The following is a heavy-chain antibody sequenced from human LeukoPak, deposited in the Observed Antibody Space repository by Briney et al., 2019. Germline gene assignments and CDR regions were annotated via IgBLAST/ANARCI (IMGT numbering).Heavy chain of an antibody. CDR2: IKQDGSEK. CDR1: GFTFSSYW. Sequence: GGSLRLSCAASGFTFSSYWMSWVRQAPGKGLERVANIKQDGSEKYYVDSVKGRFTISRDNAKNSLYLQMNSLRAEDTAVYYCARGEVTMVRGVIIDYYGMDVWGQGTTVTVSS. D-gene: IGHD3-10*01. CDR3: ARGEVTMVRGVIIDYYGMDV. V-gene: IGHV3-7*01. J-gene: IGHJ6*02.